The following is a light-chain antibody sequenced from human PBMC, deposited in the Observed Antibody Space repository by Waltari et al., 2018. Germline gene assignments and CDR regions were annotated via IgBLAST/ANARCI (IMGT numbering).Light chain of an antibody. CDR1: SSNIGNNV. CDR3: AAWDDSLNGQV. V-gene: IGLV1-36*01. CDR2: YDD. J-gene: IGLJ1*01. Sequence: QSVLTQPPSVSGAPRERVTISCSGSSSNIGNNVVNWYQQLPGKAPKLLIYYDDLVPSGVSDRFSGSTSGTSASLAITGLQSDDEADYYCAAWDDSLNGQVFGTGTKVTVL.